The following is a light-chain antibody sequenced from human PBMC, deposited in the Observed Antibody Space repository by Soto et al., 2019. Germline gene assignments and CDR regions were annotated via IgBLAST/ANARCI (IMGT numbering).Light chain of an antibody. J-gene: IGKJ4*01. CDR3: QKYNSAPLN. CDR1: QDISNS. CDR2: AAS. Sequence: DIQMTQSPSSLSASVGDRVTITCRASQDISNSLAWYQQKPGKVPKVLIYAASILQSGVPARFSGSGSGTDFTLTINSLQPEDVATYYCQKYNSAPLNFGGGTKVEI. V-gene: IGKV1-27*01.